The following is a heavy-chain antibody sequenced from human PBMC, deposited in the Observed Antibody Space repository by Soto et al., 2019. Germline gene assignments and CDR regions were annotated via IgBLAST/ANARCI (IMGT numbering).Heavy chain of an antibody. CDR2: INPTSEYT. Sequence: GALVKVCCNASGYTLTSYYMQGVRQAPGQGLEWMGMINPTSEYTNYAQKFQGRVTLSSDTSTSTVYMELSSLRSEDTAMYYCARGGPAINAFDIWCQGTMVT. D-gene: IGHD2-2*01. J-gene: IGHJ3*02. CDR3: ARGGPAINAFDI. V-gene: IGHV1-46*01. CDR1: GYTLTSYY.